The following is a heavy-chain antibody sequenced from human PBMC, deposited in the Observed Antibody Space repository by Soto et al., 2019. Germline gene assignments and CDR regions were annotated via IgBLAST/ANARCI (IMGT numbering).Heavy chain of an antibody. D-gene: IGHD2-15*01. J-gene: IGHJ5*02. CDR1: GGSISTYY. Sequence: PSETLSLTCTVSGGSISTYYWSWIRQPPGKGLEWIGYIYYSGSTNYNPSLKSRITISVDTSKNQFSLKLSSVTAADTAVYYCARFVVVAATGARDWFDPWGQGTLVTVSS. V-gene: IGHV4-59*12. CDR2: IYYSGST. CDR3: ARFVVVAATGARDWFDP.